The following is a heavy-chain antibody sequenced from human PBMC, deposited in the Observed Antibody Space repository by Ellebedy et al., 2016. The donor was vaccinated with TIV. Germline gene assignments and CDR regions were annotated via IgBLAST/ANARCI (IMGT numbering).Heavy chain of an antibody. Sequence: PGGSLRLSCTASGFTFRSYWMTWVRQGPGKGLEWVATTKQDGTQQYYAGSVGGRFIISRDNAKNSVYLRVNDPRDEDTAVYFCARSSSNYWYFDVWGRGTLVTVSS. J-gene: IGHJ2*01. D-gene: IGHD1-7*01. V-gene: IGHV3-7*03. CDR3: ARSSSNYWYFDV. CDR2: TKQDGTQQ. CDR1: GFTFRSYW.